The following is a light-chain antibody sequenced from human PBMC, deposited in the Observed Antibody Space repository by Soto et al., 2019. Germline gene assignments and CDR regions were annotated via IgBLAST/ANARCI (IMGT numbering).Light chain of an antibody. CDR2: AVS. Sequence: EIVMTQSPVTLSVSPGEGATLFCRASQSVRNNLAWYQQKPGLAPRLLIYAVSTRATGVPARFSGNGSETEFTLTISGLQSDDFAFYYCQQYNKWPPWTFGQGTKVEIK. CDR3: QQYNKWPPWT. J-gene: IGKJ1*01. CDR1: QSVRNN. V-gene: IGKV3-15*01.